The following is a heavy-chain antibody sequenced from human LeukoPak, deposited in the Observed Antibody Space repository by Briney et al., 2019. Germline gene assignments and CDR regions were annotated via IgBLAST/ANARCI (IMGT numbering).Heavy chain of an antibody. CDR1: GYTFSSYS. CDR2: ISSSSSYI. J-gene: IGHJ4*02. V-gene: IGHV3-21*01. D-gene: IGHD3-10*01. CDR3: ARAGGITMVRGEYYFDY. Sequence: GGSLRLSCAASGYTFSSYSMNWVRQAPGKGLEWVSSISSSSSYIYYADSVKGRFTISRDNAKNSLYLQMNSLRAEDTAVYYCARAGGITMVRGEYYFDYWGQGTLVTVSS.